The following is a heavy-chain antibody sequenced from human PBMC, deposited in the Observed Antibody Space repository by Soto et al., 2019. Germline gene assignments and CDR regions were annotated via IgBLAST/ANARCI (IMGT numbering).Heavy chain of an antibody. D-gene: IGHD5-18*01. CDR2: IYSGGST. J-gene: IGHJ4*02. Sequence: EVQLVESGGGLVQPGGSLRLSCAASGFTVSSNYMSWVRQAPGKGLEWVSVIYSGGSTYYADSVKGRFTISRDNSKNTLYLQMNGLRAEDTAVYYWARDIYSYGREVSYWGQGTLVTVSS. V-gene: IGHV3-66*01. CDR1: GFTVSSNY. CDR3: ARDIYSYGREVSY.